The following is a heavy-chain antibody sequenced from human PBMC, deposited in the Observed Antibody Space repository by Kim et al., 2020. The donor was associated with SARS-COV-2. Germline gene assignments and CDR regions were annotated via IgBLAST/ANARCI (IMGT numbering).Heavy chain of an antibody. CDR1: GYSFTSYW. V-gene: IGHV5-51*01. D-gene: IGHD2-2*01. CDR2: IYPGDSDT. J-gene: IGHJ6*02. Sequence: GESLKISCKGSGYSFTSYWIGWVRQMPGKGLEWMGIIYPGDSDTRYSPSFQGQVTISADKSISTAYLQWSSLKASDTAMYYCARQRGYCSSTSCYEYYYYYYGMDVWGQGTTVTVSS. CDR3: ARQRGYCSSTSCYEYYYYYYGMDV.